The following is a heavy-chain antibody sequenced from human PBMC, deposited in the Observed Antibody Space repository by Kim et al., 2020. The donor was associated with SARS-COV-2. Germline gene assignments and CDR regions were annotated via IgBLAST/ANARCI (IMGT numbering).Heavy chain of an antibody. CDR2: ISSSSSNI. V-gene: IGHV3-21*04. D-gene: IGHD3-10*01. J-gene: IGHJ4*02. CDR3: ARELRAPGWGYEWGFGPDY. Sequence: GGSLRLSCAASGFTFSSYSMNWVRQAPGKGLEWVSSISSSSSNIYYADSVKGRFTISRDNAKNSLYLQMNSLRAEDTAVYYCARELRAPGWGYEWGFGPDYWGQGQRATVS. CDR1: GFTFSSYS.